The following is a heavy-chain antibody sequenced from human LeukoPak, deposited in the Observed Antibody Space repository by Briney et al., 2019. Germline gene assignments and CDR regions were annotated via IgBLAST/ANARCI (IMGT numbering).Heavy chain of an antibody. CDR3: ARDLDGMDV. CDR2: ISSSSSYI. V-gene: IGHV3-21*01. CDR1: GFTFSSYS. J-gene: IGHJ6*04. Sequence: GGSLRLSCAASGFTFSSYSMNWVRQAPGKGLEWVSSISSSSSYICYADSVKGRFTISRDNAKNSLYLQMNSLRAEDTAVYYCARDLDGMDVWGKGTTVTVSS.